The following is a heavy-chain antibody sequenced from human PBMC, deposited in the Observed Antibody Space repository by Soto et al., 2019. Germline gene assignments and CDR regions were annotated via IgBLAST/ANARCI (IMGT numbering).Heavy chain of an antibody. CDR1: GYTFTSYV. Sequence: SVKVSCKASGYTFTSYVINWVRQANGQGLEWMGWMNPNSGNTGYAQKFQGRVTMTRNTSISTAYMELSSLRSEDTAVYYCAVSDFWSSYYYYMDVWGKGTTVTV. J-gene: IGHJ6*03. D-gene: IGHD3-3*01. CDR2: MNPNSGNT. CDR3: AVSDFWSSYYYYMDV. V-gene: IGHV1-8*01.